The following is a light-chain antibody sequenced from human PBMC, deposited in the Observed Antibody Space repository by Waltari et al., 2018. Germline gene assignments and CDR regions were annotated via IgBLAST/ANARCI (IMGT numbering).Light chain of an antibody. CDR1: ASNIGGTA. V-gene: IGLV1-44*01. J-gene: IGLJ3*02. CDR3: AAWDDSLHGHWV. Sequence: QSVLPQTPSASGTPGQRVPISCSGRASNIGGTAGHWYQQLPGKAPKLLIYRSDHRPSGVPDRFSGSKSGTSASLAISGLLSDDEADYYCAAWDDSLHGHWVFGGGTKVTVL. CDR2: RSD.